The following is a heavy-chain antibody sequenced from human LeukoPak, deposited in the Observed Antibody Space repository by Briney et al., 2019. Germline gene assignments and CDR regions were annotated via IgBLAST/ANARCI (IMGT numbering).Heavy chain of an antibody. CDR3: AREGVGKY. CDR1: GGSFSGYY. D-gene: IGHD7-27*01. J-gene: IGHJ4*02. V-gene: IGHV4-34*01. Sequence: SETLSLTCAVYGGSFSGYYWSWIRQPPGKGLGWIGEINHSGSTNYNPSLKSRVTISVDTSKNQFSLKLSSVTAADTAVYYCAREGVGKYWGQGTLVTVSS. CDR2: INHSGST.